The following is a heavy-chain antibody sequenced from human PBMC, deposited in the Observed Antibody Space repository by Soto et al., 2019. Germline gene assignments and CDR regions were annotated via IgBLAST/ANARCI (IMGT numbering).Heavy chain of an antibody. CDR1: GGSISSYY. J-gene: IGHJ4*02. D-gene: IGHD6-13*01. CDR3: ARHGRGSSWYGC. CDR2: IYYSGST. V-gene: IGHV4-59*08. Sequence: SETLSLTCTVSGGSISSYYWSWIRQPPGKGLEWIGYIYYSGSTNYNPSLKSRVTISVDTSKNQFSLKLSSVTAADTAVYYCARHGRGSSWYGCWGQGTLVTVSS.